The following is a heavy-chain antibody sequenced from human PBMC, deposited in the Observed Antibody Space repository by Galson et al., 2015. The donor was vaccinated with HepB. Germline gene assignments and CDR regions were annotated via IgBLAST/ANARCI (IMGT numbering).Heavy chain of an antibody. CDR2: ISYDENNE. Sequence: SLRLSCAASGFTFSTYGMHWVRQAPGKGLAWVAVISYDENNEYYSDSVKGRFTISRDNSKNMLYLQMNSLRAEDTAVYYCAKDGGLPYCSSTFCPKQYGIDSWGQGTLVTVSS. D-gene: IGHD2-2*01. CDR1: GFTFSTYG. J-gene: IGHJ5*01. CDR3: AKDGGLPYCSSTFCPKQYGIDS. V-gene: IGHV3-30*18.